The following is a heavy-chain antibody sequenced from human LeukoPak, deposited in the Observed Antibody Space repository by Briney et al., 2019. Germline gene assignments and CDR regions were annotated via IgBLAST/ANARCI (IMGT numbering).Heavy chain of an antibody. CDR3: ARAGAVAGTPMIY. CDR1: GGSFSGYY. D-gene: IGHD6-19*01. Sequence: PSETLSLTCAVYGGSFSGYYWSWIRQPPGKGLEWIGEINHSGSTNYNPSLKSRVTISVDTSKNQFSLKLSSVTAADTAVYYCARAGAVAGTPMIYWGQGTLVTVSS. J-gene: IGHJ4*02. CDR2: INHSGST. V-gene: IGHV4-34*01.